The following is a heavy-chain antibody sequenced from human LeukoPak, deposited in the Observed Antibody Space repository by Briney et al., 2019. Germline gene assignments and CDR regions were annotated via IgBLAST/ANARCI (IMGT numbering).Heavy chain of an antibody. J-gene: IGHJ6*02. V-gene: IGHV3-7*01. CDR2: IKQDGSEE. D-gene: IGHD3-22*01. CDR1: GFTFSSYW. CDR3: ARSTAEDYYDSSGRGYYYYYGMDV. Sequence: SGGSLRLSCAASGFTFSSYWMSWVRQAPGKGLEWVANIKQDGSEEYYVDSVKGRFTISRDNAKNSLYLQMNSLRAEDTAVYYCARSTAEDYYDSSGRGYYYYYGMDVWGQGTTVTVSS.